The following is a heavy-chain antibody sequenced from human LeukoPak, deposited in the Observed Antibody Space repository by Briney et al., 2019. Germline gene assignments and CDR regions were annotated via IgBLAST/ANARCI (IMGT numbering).Heavy chain of an antibody. CDR1: GGSFSGYY. J-gene: IGHJ4*02. V-gene: IGHV4-34*01. CDR2: INHSGST. Sequence: PSEILSLTCAVYGGSFSGYYWSWIRQPPGKGLEWIGEINHSGSTNYNPSLKSRVTISVDTSKNQFSLKLSSVTAADTAVYYCARGRPYYYDSSGDYWGQGTLVTVSS. D-gene: IGHD3-22*01. CDR3: ARGRPYYYDSSGDY.